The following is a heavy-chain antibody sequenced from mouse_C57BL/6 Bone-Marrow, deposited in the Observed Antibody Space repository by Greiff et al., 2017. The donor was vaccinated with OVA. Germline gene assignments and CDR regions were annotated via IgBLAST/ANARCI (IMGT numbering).Heavy chain of an antibody. CDR2: IDPENGDT. CDR1: GFNIKDDY. Sequence: EVKLMESGAELVRPGASVKLSCTASGFNIKDDYMHWVRQRPEQGLEWIGWIDPENGDTEYASKFQGKATITADTSSNTAYLQLSSLTSEDTAVYYCTHIYFWGQGTTLTVSS. V-gene: IGHV14-4*01. J-gene: IGHJ2*01. CDR3: THIYF.